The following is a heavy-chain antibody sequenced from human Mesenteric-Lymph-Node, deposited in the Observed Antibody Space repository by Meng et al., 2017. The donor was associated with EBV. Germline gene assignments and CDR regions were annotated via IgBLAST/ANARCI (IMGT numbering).Heavy chain of an antibody. J-gene: IGHJ4*02. CDR2: IYHSGST. CDR1: GGSISNYY. V-gene: IGHV4-59*01. Sequence: HVQLQGAGPGLVKPSETLSLTCIVSGGSISNYYWSWIRQPPGRGLEWIGYIYHSGSTNYNPSLKSRVTISADTSKNQFSLKLSSVTAADTAVYYCARDVPFDYWGQGTLVTVSS. CDR3: ARDVPFDY.